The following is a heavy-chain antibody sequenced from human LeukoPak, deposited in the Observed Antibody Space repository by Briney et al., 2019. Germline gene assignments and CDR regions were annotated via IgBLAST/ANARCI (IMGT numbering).Heavy chain of an antibody. D-gene: IGHD2-15*01. J-gene: IGHJ6*04. CDR2: INPNSGGT. CDR1: GYTFTGYY. Sequence: ASVKVSCKASGYTFTGYYMHWVRQAPGQGLEWMGWINPNSGGTNYAQKFQGRVTITADKSTSTAYMELSSLRSEDTAVYYCARDHRIGGFMDVWGKGTTVTVSS. CDR3: ARDHRIGGFMDV. V-gene: IGHV1-2*02.